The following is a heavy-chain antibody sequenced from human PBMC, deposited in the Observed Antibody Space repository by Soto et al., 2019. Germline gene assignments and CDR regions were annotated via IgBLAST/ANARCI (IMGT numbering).Heavy chain of an antibody. Sequence: QVQLVQSGAEVKKPGSSVRVSCKASGGSFRTYTINWVRQAPGQGLEWVGRIISVLGRANYAQKFQGRVTLTADKFTSTAYTEQSSLRSDDTAVYFGAGGIGDADGDGNWFDPWGQGTLVTVSS. D-gene: IGHD3-10*01. V-gene: IGHV1-69*08. CDR1: GGSFRTYT. CDR3: AGGIGDADGDGNWFDP. CDR2: IISVLGRA. J-gene: IGHJ5*02.